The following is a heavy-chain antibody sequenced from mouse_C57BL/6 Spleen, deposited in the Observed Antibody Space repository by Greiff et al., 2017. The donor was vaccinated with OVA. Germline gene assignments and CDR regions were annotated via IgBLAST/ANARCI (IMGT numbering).Heavy chain of an antibody. CDR1: GFSLTSYA. CDR2: IWTGGGT. V-gene: IGHV2-9-1*01. Sequence: VKLMESGPGLVAPSQSLSITCTVSGFSLTSYAISWVRQPPEKGLEWLGVIWTGGGTNYNSALKSRLSISKDNSKSQVFLKMNSLQTDDTARYYCARIYYGSSGGYYFDYWGQGTTLTVSS. CDR3: ARIYYGSSGGYYFDY. J-gene: IGHJ2*01. D-gene: IGHD1-1*01.